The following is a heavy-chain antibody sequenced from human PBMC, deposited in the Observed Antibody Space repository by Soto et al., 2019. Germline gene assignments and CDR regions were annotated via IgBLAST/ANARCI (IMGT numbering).Heavy chain of an antibody. CDR2: ISYHGSDK. CDR1: GFTFSIDA. V-gene: IGHV3-30-3*01. J-gene: IGHJ4*02. Sequence: QPWGSLRLSCAASGFTFSIDAMHWVRQAPGKGLEWVAVISYHGSDKYYADSVKGRFTISRENSKNTLYLEMNSLRADDTAVYYCARSRFYYHANDYLDSWGQGTLVTVSS. D-gene: IGHD3-16*01. CDR3: ARSRFYYHANDYLDS.